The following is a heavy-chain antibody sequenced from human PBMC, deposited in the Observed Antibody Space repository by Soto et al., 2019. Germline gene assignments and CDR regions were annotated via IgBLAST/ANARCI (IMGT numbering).Heavy chain of an antibody. CDR2: FSGSGGST. D-gene: IGHD3-22*01. Sequence: GGSLRLSCAASGFTFSSYAMSWVRQAPGKGLEWVSAFSGSGGSTYYADSVKGRFTISRDNSKNTLYLQMNSLRAEDTAVYYCAKLVRVTMIVVVPYYGMDVWGQGTTVTVSS. V-gene: IGHV3-23*01. CDR1: GFTFSSYA. J-gene: IGHJ6*02. CDR3: AKLVRVTMIVVVPYYGMDV.